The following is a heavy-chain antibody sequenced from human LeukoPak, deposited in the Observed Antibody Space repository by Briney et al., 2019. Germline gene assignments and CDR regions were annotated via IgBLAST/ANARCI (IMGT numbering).Heavy chain of an antibody. J-gene: IGHJ4*02. CDR3: ATHVYSSGWYFDY. CDR1: GASIRSDSYY. D-gene: IGHD6-19*01. Sequence: PSETLSLTCSVSGASIRSDSYYWGWIRQSPGKGLEWIGSIHYSGSTYYNPSLKNRVTISVDTPKNQFSLKLSSVTAADTAVYYCATHVYSSGWYFDYWGQGTLVTVSS. V-gene: IGHV4-39*01. CDR2: IHYSGST.